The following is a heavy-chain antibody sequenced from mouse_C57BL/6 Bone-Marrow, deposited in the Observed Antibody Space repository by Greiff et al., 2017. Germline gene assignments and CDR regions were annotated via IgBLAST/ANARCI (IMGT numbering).Heavy chain of an antibody. Sequence: VQLQQSGAELVRPGASVKLSCTASGFNIKDYYMHWVKQRPEQGLEWIGRIDPEAGDTEYAPKFQGKATMTADTSSNTAYLQLSSLTSEDTAVYYCTIFITTVVAEAYWGQGTLVTVSA. CDR3: TIFITTVVAEAY. CDR2: IDPEAGDT. J-gene: IGHJ3*01. D-gene: IGHD1-1*01. V-gene: IGHV14-1*01. CDR1: GFNIKDYY.